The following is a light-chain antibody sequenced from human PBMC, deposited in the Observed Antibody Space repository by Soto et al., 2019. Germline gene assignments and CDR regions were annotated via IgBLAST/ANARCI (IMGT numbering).Light chain of an antibody. J-gene: IGKJ5*01. CDR3: QHYLTSSDT. CDR2: DAS. Sequence: EIHMTTSPSTLSASVGYRVPITCRASQSISSWLAWYQQKPGKAPTLLIYDASTLERGVPSRFSGTGSVTEFTLCIVSQQPDDFSTYHCQHYLTSSDTVGEGTRLEIK. V-gene: IGKV1-5*01. CDR1: QSISSW.